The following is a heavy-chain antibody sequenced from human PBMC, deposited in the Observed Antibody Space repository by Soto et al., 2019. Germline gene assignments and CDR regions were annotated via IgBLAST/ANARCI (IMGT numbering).Heavy chain of an antibody. Sequence: QITLMESGPTLVKPTETLTLTCTFSGFSLTTRGVGVGWIRHPPGKALEWLAVIYWDDDKRYSPSLKTRLVLTKDTPKNQVVLTMTNMDSVDTATYFCAHIVITFGGVVADDAFDVWGQGTMVTVSS. V-gene: IGHV2-5*02. CDR1: GFSLTTRGVG. J-gene: IGHJ3*01. D-gene: IGHD3-16*02. CDR2: IYWDDDK. CDR3: AHIVITFGGVVADDAFDV.